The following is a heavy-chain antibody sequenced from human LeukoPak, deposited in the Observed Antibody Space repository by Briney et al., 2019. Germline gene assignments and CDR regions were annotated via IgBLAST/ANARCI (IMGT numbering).Heavy chain of an antibody. CDR2: IIPIFGTA. D-gene: IGHD6-19*01. CDR3: ARATVAGTGVDI. V-gene: IGHV1-69*06. CDR1: GGTFSSYA. J-gene: IGHJ3*02. Sequence: SVKVTCKASGGTFSSYAISWVRQAPGQGLEWMGGIIPIFGTANYAQKFQGRVTITADKSTSTAYMELSSLRSEDTAVYYCARATVAGTGVDIWGQGTMVTVSS.